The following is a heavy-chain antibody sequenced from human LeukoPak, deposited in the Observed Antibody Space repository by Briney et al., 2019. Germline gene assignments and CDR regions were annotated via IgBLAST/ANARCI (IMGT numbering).Heavy chain of an antibody. Sequence: SETLSLTCSVSGGSISSSSYYWGWIRQPPGKGLEWIGSMYSSGTTYYNPSLKSRVTISVDSSKNQFSLRLTSVTAADTAVYYCARGGSYTMVKNYWGQGTLVTVSS. CDR2: MYSSGTT. D-gene: IGHD1-26*01. CDR1: GGSISSSSYY. V-gene: IGHV4-39*07. J-gene: IGHJ4*02. CDR3: ARGGSYTMVKNY.